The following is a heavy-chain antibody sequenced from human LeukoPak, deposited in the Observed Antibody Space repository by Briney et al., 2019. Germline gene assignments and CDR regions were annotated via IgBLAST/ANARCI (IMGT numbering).Heavy chain of an antibody. V-gene: IGHV4-59*01. CDR2: IYYSGST. D-gene: IGHD4-17*01. CDR1: GGSISSYY. CDR3: ARGHGTYMTTYNWFDP. J-gene: IGHJ5*02. Sequence: SQTLSLTCTVSGGSISSYYWSWIRQPPGKGLEWIGYIYYSGSTNYNPSLKSRVTISVDTSKNQFSLKLSSVTAADTAVYYCARGHGTYMTTYNWFDPWGQGTLVTVSS.